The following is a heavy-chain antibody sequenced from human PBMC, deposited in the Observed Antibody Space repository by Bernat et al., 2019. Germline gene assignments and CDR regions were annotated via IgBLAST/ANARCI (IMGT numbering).Heavy chain of an antibody. V-gene: IGHV3-30*18. D-gene: IGHD3/OR15-3a*01. CDR3: EKDLGWYAASGYSS. Sequence: QVQLVESGGGVVQPGRSLRLSCAASGFIFSRYGMHWVRQAPGKGLEWVAIISYDGSNTSYADSVKGRFTTSEDNSKNTLYLQMNSLRAGDTAVYYCEKDLGWYAASGYSSWGQGTLSTVAS. J-gene: IGHJ5*02. CDR2: ISYDGSNT. CDR1: GFIFSRYG.